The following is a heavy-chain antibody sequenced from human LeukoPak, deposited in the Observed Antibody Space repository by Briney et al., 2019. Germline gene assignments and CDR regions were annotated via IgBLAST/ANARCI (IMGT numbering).Heavy chain of an antibody. CDR1: GGSISSSTYY. D-gene: IGHD5-12*01. CDR3: ARQAISGYDPPPFDS. J-gene: IGHJ4*02. CDR2: LYYSGST. Sequence: SETLSLTCTVSGGSISSSTYYWGWIRQPPGKGLEWIGNLYYSGSTYYNPSLKSRVTISIDTSKNQFSLKLSSVTAADTAVYYCARQAISGYDPPPFDSWGQGTLVTVSS. V-gene: IGHV4-39*01.